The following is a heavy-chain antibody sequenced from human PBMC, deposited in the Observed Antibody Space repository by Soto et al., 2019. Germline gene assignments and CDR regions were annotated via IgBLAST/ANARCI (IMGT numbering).Heavy chain of an antibody. CDR3: AIVLLFIYGMDV. V-gene: IGHV4-30-4*01. CDR1: GGSISSGDYY. J-gene: IGHJ6*02. CDR2: IYYSGST. Sequence: QVQLQESGPGLVKPSQTLSLTCTVSGGSISSGDYYGSWIRQPPGKGLVWIGYIYYSGSTYYNPSLTSRVTISVDTSKNLFSLKLGSVTAADTAVYYCAIVLLFIYGMDVWGQGTTVTVSS. D-gene: IGHD3-10*01.